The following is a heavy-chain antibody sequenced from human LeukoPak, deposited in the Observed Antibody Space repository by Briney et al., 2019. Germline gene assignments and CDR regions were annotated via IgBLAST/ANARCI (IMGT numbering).Heavy chain of an antibody. Sequence: GGSLRLSCAASGFTFSSNWMSWVRQAPGKGLEWVANIKQDGSEKYYVDSVKGRFTISRDNAKNSLYLQMNNLRAEDTAVYYCARDLIAVAESHFDYWGQGTLVTVAS. D-gene: IGHD6-19*01. CDR1: GFTFSSNW. CDR2: IKQDGSEK. CDR3: ARDLIAVAESHFDY. J-gene: IGHJ4*02. V-gene: IGHV3-7*01.